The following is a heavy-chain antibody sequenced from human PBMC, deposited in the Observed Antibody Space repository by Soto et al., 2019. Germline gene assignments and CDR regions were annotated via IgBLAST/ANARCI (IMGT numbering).Heavy chain of an antibody. CDR1: VFSFVSYE. J-gene: IGHJ6*02. Sequence: PGGSLRLSCACSVFSFVSYEMQWVRQAPGKGLEWVTFTSYDGSINYYADSVKGRFTMSRDNSKNLLYLQMNSLRTEDTAVYYCVRRSTVSYYAVDVWGQGTTVTVSS. CDR2: TSYDGSIN. CDR3: VRRSTVSYYAVDV. D-gene: IGHD4-17*01. V-gene: IGHV3-30*04.